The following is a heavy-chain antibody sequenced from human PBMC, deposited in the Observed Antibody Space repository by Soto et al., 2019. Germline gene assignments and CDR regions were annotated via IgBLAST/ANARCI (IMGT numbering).Heavy chain of an antibody. D-gene: IGHD1-20*01. V-gene: IGHV4-39*01. CDR2: AYYSGMT. CDR1: GGSMRRGIYF. CDR3: SSLLAQRVTAGRVMPV. J-gene: IGHJ6*03. Sequence: EKLRHTKTVSGGSMRRGIYFWGWIRQRPGKGLEWIGSAYYSGMTHYGPSLRGRVTISVDTSKNQFSLRLSSVSAADTATYYCSSLLAQRVTAGRVMPVSAKWPTVT.